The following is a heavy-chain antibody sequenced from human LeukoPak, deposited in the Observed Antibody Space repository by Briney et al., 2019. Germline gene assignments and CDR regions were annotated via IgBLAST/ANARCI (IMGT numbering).Heavy chain of an antibody. Sequence: SETLSLTCTVSGGSISSYYWSWIRQPPGKGLEWIEYIYYSGSTNYNPSLKSRVTISVDTSKNQFSLKLSSVTAADTAVYYCARYSSSWYLWRGWFDPWGQGTLVTVSS. CDR3: ARYSSSWYLWRGWFDP. J-gene: IGHJ5*02. V-gene: IGHV4-59*01. CDR1: GGSISSYY. CDR2: IYYSGST. D-gene: IGHD6-13*01.